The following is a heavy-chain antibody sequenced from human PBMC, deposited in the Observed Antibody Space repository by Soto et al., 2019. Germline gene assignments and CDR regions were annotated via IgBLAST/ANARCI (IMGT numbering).Heavy chain of an antibody. D-gene: IGHD4-17*01. V-gene: IGHV3-30*18. CDR1: GFTFSSYG. CDR3: AKTTVGYYYYGMDV. Sequence: QVQLVESGGGVVQPGRSLRLSCAASGFTFSSYGMHWVRQAPSKGREWVAVISYDGSNKYYADSVKGRFTISRDNSKNTLYLQMNSLRAEDTAVYYCAKTTVGYYYYGMDVWGQGTTVTVSS. J-gene: IGHJ6*02. CDR2: ISYDGSNK.